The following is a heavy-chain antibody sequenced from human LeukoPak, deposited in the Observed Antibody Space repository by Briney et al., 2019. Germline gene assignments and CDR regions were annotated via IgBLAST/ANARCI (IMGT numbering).Heavy chain of an antibody. D-gene: IGHD4-11*01. Sequence: GGSLRLSCAASGFTFSSYAMSWVRQAPGKGLEWVSAISGSGGSTHYADSVKGRFTISRDNSKDTLYLQMNSLRAEDTAVYYCAKDRLGGSPNLDYSNNAMGQGYGMDVWGQGTTVTVSS. CDR2: ISGSGGST. CDR3: AKDRLGGSPNLDYSNNAMGQGYGMDV. V-gene: IGHV3-23*01. J-gene: IGHJ6*02. CDR1: GFTFSSYA.